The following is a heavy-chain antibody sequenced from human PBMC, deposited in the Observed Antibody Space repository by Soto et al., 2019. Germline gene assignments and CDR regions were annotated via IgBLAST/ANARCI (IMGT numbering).Heavy chain of an antibody. V-gene: IGHV2-5*02. D-gene: IGHD2-21*02. Sequence: QITLKESGPTLVKPTQTLTLTCTFPGFSFSSIGEGVGWIRQPPGKALELLALIYWDDDKRYSPSLKRRLTITKDSSKNQVVLTLTNTDPVHTATYYCVQMRCGGDCPPSYSSHSYYGLDVWGQWTTVTVYS. J-gene: IGHJ6*01. CDR2: IYWDDDK. CDR3: VQMRCGGDCPPSYSSHSYYGLDV. CDR1: GFSFSSIGEG.